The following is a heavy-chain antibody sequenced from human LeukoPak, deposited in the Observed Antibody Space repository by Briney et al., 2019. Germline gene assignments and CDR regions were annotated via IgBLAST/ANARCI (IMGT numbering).Heavy chain of an antibody. D-gene: IGHD2-2*01. J-gene: IGHJ4*02. Sequence: ASAKVSCKVSGYTLTELSMHWVRQAPGKGLEWTGGFDPEDGETIYAQKFQGRVTMTEDTSTDTAYMELSSLRSEDTAVYYCATGINQLLLFDYWGQGTLVTVSS. V-gene: IGHV1-24*01. CDR1: GYTLTELS. CDR2: FDPEDGET. CDR3: ATGINQLLLFDY.